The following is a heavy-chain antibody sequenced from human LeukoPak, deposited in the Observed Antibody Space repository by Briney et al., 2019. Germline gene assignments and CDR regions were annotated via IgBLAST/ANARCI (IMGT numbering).Heavy chain of an antibody. V-gene: IGHV1-69*13. J-gene: IGHJ4*02. CDR3: ARALVGSTGVFDY. D-gene: IGHD3-10*01. CDR2: IIPIFGTA. Sequence: SVKVSCMASGGTFISYAISWVRQAPGQGLEWMGGIIPIFGTANYAQKFEGRVTITADESTRTAYMELSSLRSEDTAVYYCARALVGSTGVFDYWGQGTLVTVSS. CDR1: GGTFISYA.